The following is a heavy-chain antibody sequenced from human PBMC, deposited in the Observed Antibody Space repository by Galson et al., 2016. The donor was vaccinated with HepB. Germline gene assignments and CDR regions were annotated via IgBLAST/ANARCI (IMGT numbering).Heavy chain of an antibody. D-gene: IGHD6-13*01. CDR2: ISFDGRGA. Sequence: SLRLSCAASGFTFSRYGIHWVRQAQGKGLEWVAQISFDGRGAKYADSARGRFTISRDHSKNTQYLDMNSLRTEDTAVYHRAKEVDTRWYALDVWGQGTTVTVSS. CDR1: GFTFSRYG. CDR3: AKEVDTRWYALDV. V-gene: IGHV3-30*18. J-gene: IGHJ6*02.